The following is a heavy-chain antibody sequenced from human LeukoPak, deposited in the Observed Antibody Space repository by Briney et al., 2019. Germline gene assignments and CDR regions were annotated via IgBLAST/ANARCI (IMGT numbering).Heavy chain of an antibody. CDR2: INHSGST. CDR1: GGSFSGYY. V-gene: IGHV4-34*01. CDR3: ASSVEMATINL. D-gene: IGHD5-24*01. Sequence: SETLSLTCAVYGGSFSGYYWSWIRQPPGKGLEWIGEINHSGSTNYNPSLKSRVTISVDTSKNQFSLKLSSVTAADTAVYYCASSVEMATINLWGQGTLVTVSS. J-gene: IGHJ4*02.